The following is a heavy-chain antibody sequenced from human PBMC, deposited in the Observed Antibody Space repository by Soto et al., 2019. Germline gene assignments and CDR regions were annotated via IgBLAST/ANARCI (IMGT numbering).Heavy chain of an antibody. CDR3: AADVVSGYDCGLATDY. CDR1: GFTFTSSA. CDR2: IVVGSGNT. Sequence: SVKVSCKASGFTFTSSAVQSVRQARGQCLEWIGWIVVGSGNTNYAQKFQERVTITRDMSTSTAYMELSSLRSEDTAVYYCAADVVSGYDCGLATDYQGQGTLVTVPS. D-gene: IGHD5-12*01. J-gene: IGHJ4*02. V-gene: IGHV1-58*01.